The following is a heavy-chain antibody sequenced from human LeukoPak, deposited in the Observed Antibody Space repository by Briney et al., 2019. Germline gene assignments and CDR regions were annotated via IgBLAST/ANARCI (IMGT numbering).Heavy chain of an antibody. Sequence: SETLSLTCTLPGGSISSSSHCWGWTRQPPGKGLEWIWSIHYSGSSYYNPSLKSRGTISVDTSKNQFSLKLSSVTAADTAVYYCASWYSSSWQYWFDPWGQGTLVTVSS. D-gene: IGHD6-13*01. V-gene: IGHV4-39*01. J-gene: IGHJ5*02. CDR3: ASWYSSSWQYWFDP. CDR2: IHYSGSS. CDR1: GGSISSSSHC.